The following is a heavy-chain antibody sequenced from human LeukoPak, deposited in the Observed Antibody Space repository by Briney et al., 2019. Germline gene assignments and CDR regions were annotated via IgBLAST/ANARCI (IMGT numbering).Heavy chain of an antibody. Sequence: WGSLTLSCAASGFTFSNSAMSWVCQAPGKGLEWVSAISGSGGGTYYADSVKGRFTISRDNSKNTLYVQMNSLRAADTAVYYCAKAAGRGYNYGDYFDYWGQATQLTVSS. J-gene: IGHJ4*02. CDR1: GFTFSNSA. V-gene: IGHV3-23*01. CDR3: AKAAGRGYNYGDYFDY. CDR2: ISGSGGGT. D-gene: IGHD5-18*01.